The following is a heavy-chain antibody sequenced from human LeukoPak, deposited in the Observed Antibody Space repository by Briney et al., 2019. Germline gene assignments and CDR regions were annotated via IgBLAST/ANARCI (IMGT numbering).Heavy chain of an antibody. V-gene: IGHV4-59*01. D-gene: IGHD3-3*01. CDR2: IYYSGST. Sequence: SETLSLTCTVSGGSISSYYWSWIRQPPGEGLEWIGYIYYSGSTNYNPSLKSRVTISVDTSKNQFSLRLSSVTAADTAVYYCARGHPVLRFLEWLFYFDYWGQGTLVTVSS. CDR1: GGSISSYY. J-gene: IGHJ4*02. CDR3: ARGHPVLRFLEWLFYFDY.